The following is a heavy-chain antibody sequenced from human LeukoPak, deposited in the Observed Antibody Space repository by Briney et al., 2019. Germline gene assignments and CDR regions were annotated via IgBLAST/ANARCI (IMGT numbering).Heavy chain of an antibody. D-gene: IGHD3-16*01. CDR1: GGSISSSSYY. CDR2: IYHSGST. Sequence: SETLSLTCTVSGGSISSSSYYWGWIRQPPGKGLEWFGSIYHSGSTYYNPSLKSRVTISVNTSKNQFSLKLSSVTAADTAVYYCARRRLGEFFDYWGQGTLVTVSS. V-gene: IGHV4-39*07. CDR3: ARRRLGEFFDY. J-gene: IGHJ4*02.